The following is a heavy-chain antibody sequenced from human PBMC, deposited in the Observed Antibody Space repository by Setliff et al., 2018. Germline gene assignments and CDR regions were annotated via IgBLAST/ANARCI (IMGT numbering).Heavy chain of an antibody. CDR1: GYTFTNYG. V-gene: IGHV1-18*01. CDR2: ISAYNGET. J-gene: IGHJ4*02. Sequence: ASVKVSCKASGYTFTNYGISWVRQAPGQGLEWTGWISAYNGETIYAQKFQGRVTMTEDTSTDTAYMELSSLRSEDTAVYYCATYLTVLNKGWFDYWGQGTLVTVSS. D-gene: IGHD4-17*01. CDR3: ATYLTVLNKGWFDY.